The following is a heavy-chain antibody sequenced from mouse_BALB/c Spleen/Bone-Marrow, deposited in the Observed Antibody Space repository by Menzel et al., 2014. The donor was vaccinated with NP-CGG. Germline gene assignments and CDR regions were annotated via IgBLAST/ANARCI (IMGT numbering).Heavy chain of an antibody. D-gene: IGHD1-1*01. CDR1: GFSLTSYG. CDR2: IWAGGST. Sequence: VKLVEPGPGLVAPSQSLSISCTVSGFSLTSYGVHWVRQPPGQGLEWLGAIWAGGSTNYNSALMSRLTISKDNSKSQVFLKMNSLQTDDTAMYYCAREGRGYYGSSGAAMDYWGQGTKVTVSS. J-gene: IGHJ4*01. CDR3: AREGRGYYGSSGAAMDY. V-gene: IGHV2-9*02.